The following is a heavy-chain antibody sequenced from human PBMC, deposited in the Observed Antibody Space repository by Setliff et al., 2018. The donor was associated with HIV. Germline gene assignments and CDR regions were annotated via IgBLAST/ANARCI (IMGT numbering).Heavy chain of an antibody. CDR2: ISHSGST. J-gene: IGHJ4*02. V-gene: IGHV4-34*01. CDR3: VASSSWSCRLNY. CDR1: GGPSSGY. D-gene: IGHD6-13*01. Sequence: SETLSLTCAVYGGPSSGYWSWVRQSPGKGLEWIGEISHSGSTNYNLSLKSRAAISADTSKKQFPPKLTSVTAADTGIYYCVASSSWSCRLNYWGQGTQVTVSS.